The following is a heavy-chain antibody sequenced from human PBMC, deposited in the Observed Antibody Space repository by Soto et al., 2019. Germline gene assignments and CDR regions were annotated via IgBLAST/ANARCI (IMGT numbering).Heavy chain of an antibody. D-gene: IGHD4-17*01. Sequence: EVQLLESGGGLVQPGGSLRLSCAASGFTFSIYAVNWVRQAPGKGLEWVSVIRGSGGSTYYADSVKGRFTISSDDSKNTLYLTMDSMRAEDRAVYYCARRTVGWYFDLWGRGTLVTVSS. CDR3: ARRTVGWYFDL. J-gene: IGHJ2*01. CDR1: GFTFSIYA. CDR2: IRGSGGST. V-gene: IGHV3-23*01.